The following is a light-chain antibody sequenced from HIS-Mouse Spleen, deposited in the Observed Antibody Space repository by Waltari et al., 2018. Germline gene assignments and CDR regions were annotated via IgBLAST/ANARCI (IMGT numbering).Light chain of an antibody. CDR2: AAS. V-gene: IGKV1-39*01. CDR3: QQSYSTPGT. CDR1: QSISSY. J-gene: IGKJ1*01. Sequence: DIQMTPSPSSLSASVGDRVTITCRASQSISSYLTWYQQKPGKAPKLLIYAASSLQSGVPSRFSGSGSGTDFTLTISSLQPEDFATYYCQQSYSTPGTFGQGTKVEIK.